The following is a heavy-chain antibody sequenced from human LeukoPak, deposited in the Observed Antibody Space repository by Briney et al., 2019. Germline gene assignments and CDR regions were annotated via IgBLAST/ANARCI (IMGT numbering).Heavy chain of an antibody. CDR1: GFTFGTYW. CDR3: ARHHISGYYAY. J-gene: IGHJ4*02. CDR2: IKQDGSDK. Sequence: GGSLRLSCAASGFTFGTYWMTWVRQAPGKGLEWVANIKQDGSDKYYADSVKGRFAISRDNAKSSLYLQMNTLTVEDTAVYYCARHHISGYYAYWGQGTLVTVSS. V-gene: IGHV3-7*01.